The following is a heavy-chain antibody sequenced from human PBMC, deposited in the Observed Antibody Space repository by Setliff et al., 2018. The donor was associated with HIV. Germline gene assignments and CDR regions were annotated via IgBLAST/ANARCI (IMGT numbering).Heavy chain of an antibody. CDR1: PYSISSGYY. Sequence: SETLSLTCSVSPYSISSGYYWGWLRQPPGKGLEWIGCLYYGGNTYYNPSLKSRVAMSIDTSKNEVSLRLKSVTAADTAIYYCARDPWLLGASAGGDNWLDPWGQGTRVTVSS. CDR2: LYYGGNT. CDR3: ARDPWLLGASAGGDNWLDP. J-gene: IGHJ5*02. V-gene: IGHV4-38-2*02. D-gene: IGHD1-26*01.